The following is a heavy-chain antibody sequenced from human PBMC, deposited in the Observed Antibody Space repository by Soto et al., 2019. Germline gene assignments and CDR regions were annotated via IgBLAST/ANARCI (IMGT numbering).Heavy chain of an antibody. CDR1: GFTFSSYS. D-gene: IGHD6-13*01. J-gene: IGHJ4*02. CDR3: ARDPHQQLDYSTHLDDY. CDR2: ISSSSSYI. V-gene: IGHV3-21*01. Sequence: GGSLRLSCAASGFTFSSYSMNWVRQAPGKGLEWVSSISSSSSYIYYADSVKGRFTISRDNAKNSLYLQMNSLRAEDTAVYYCARDPHQQLDYSTHLDDYWGQGTLVTVSS.